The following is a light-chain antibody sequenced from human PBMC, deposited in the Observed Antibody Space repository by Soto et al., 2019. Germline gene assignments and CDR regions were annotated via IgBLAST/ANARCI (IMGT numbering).Light chain of an antibody. J-gene: IGKJ1*01. CDR3: QHYGSSLRT. CDR1: QSVSSY. CDR2: GVS. V-gene: IGKV3-20*01. Sequence: EIVLTQSPATLSLSPGERATLSCRASQSVSSYLAWYQQKPGQAPRLLIYGVSRRATGVPDRFSGSGSGTDFTLTISRLEPEDFAVYYCQHYGSSLRTFGQGTKVDIK.